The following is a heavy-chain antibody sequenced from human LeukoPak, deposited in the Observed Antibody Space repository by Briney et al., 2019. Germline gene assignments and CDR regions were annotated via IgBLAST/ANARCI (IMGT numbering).Heavy chain of an antibody. CDR1: GFTFSSYS. V-gene: IGHV3-30*03. Sequence: PGGSLRLSCAASGFTFSSYSMNWVRQAPGKGLEWVAVISYDGSNKYYADSVKGRFTISRDNSKNTLYLQMNSLRAEDTAVYYCARDAIQAAIHYYYYMDVWGKGTKVTVSS. CDR3: ARDAIQAAIHYYYYMDV. J-gene: IGHJ6*03. CDR2: ISYDGSNK.